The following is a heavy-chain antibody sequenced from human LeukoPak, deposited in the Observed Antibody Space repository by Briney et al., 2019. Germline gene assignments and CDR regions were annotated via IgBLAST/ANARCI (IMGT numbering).Heavy chain of an antibody. J-gene: IGHJ3*02. CDR3: ARDSPSITIFGSVGGAFDI. CDR1: GYTFTSYG. CDR2: ISAYNGYT. Sequence: ASVKVSCKASGYTFTSYGISWVRQAPGQGLEWVGWISAYNGYTNYAQKLQGRVTMTTDTSTSTAYMELRSLRSDDTAVYYCARDSPSITIFGSVGGAFDIWGQGTMVTASS. D-gene: IGHD3-9*01. V-gene: IGHV1-18*01.